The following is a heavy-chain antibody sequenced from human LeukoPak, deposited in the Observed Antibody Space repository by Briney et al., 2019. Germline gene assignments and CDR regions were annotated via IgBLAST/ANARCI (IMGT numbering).Heavy chain of an antibody. V-gene: IGHV3-30-3*01. CDR3: ARDGGYDLWSGDAFDI. Sequence: GGSLRLSCAASGFTFSSYAMHWVRQAPGKGLEWVAVISYDGSNKYYADSVKGRFTISRDNSKNTLYLQMNSLRAEDTAVYYCARDGGYDLWSGDAFDIWGQGTMVTVSS. J-gene: IGHJ3*02. D-gene: IGHD3-3*01. CDR2: ISYDGSNK. CDR1: GFTFSSYA.